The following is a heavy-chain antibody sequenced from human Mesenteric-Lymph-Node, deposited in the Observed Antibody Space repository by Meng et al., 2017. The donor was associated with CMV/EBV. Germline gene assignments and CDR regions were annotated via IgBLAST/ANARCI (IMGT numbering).Heavy chain of an antibody. J-gene: IGHJ6*02. V-gene: IGHV3-48*04. D-gene: IGHD2-2*01. Sequence: ETLSLTCAASGFTFSSYSMNWVRQAPGKGLEWVSYISSSSSTIYYADSVKGRFTISRDNAKNSLYLQMNSLRAEDTALYYCAREIVVPGLYLYYYYGMDVWGQGTTVTVSS. CDR1: GFTFSSYS. CDR2: ISSSSSTI. CDR3: AREIVVPGLYLYYYYGMDV.